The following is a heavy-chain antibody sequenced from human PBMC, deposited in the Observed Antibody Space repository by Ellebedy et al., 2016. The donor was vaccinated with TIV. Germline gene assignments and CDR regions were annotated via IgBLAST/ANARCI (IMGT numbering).Heavy chain of an antibody. J-gene: IGHJ3*02. V-gene: IGHV3-15*07. D-gene: IGHD2-15*01. CDR1: GFTFSNAW. Sequence: GESLKISXAASGFTFSNAWMNWVRQAPGKGLEWVGRIKSKTDGGTTDYAAPVKGRFTISRDDSKNTLYLQMNSLKTEDTAVYYCTTSGYCSGGSCYPRYAFDIWGQGTMVTVSS. CDR2: IKSKTDGGTT. CDR3: TTSGYCSGGSCYPRYAFDI.